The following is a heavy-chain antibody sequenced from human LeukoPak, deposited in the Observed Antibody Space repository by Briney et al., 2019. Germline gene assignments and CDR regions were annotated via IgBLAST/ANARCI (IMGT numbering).Heavy chain of an antibody. D-gene: IGHD6-19*01. Sequence: GASVKVSCKASGYTFTSYGISWVRQAPGQGLEWMGWSSAYNGNTNYAQKFHGRVTITRNTSISTAYMELSSLRSEDTAVYYCARGPPVADNSFDYWGQGTLVTVSS. CDR1: GYTFTSYG. V-gene: IGHV1-18*01. CDR2: SSAYNGNT. CDR3: ARGPPVADNSFDY. J-gene: IGHJ4*02.